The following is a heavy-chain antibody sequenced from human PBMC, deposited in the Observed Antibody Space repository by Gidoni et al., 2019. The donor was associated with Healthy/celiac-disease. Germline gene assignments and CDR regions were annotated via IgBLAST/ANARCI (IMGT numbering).Heavy chain of an antibody. CDR2: ISYDGSNK. V-gene: IGHV3-30-3*01. CDR1: GFTFRSYA. Sequence: QVQLVESGGGVVQPGRSLRLSCAASGFTFRSYAMHWVRQAPGKGLEWVAVISYDGSNKYYADSVKGRFTISRDNSKNTLYLQMNSLRAEDTAVYYCARWREWFGELLGFDYWGQGTLVTVSS. J-gene: IGHJ4*02. D-gene: IGHD3-10*01. CDR3: ARWREWFGELLGFDY.